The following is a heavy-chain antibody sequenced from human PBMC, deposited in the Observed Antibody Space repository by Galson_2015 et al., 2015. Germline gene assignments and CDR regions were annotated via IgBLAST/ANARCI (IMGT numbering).Heavy chain of an antibody. J-gene: IGHJ5*02. D-gene: IGHD2-15*01. CDR1: GFTFSHHD. CDR2: ISYDGNTK. V-gene: IGHV3-30*18. CDR3: AKAVVAGAKTNWFDP. Sequence: SLRLSCAASGFTFSHHDMHWVRQAPGKGLEWVAIISYDGNTKIYGDSVKGRFTISRDNSKDTLFPQMDSLRPEDTAIYYCAKAVVAGAKTNWFDPWGQGTLVTVSS.